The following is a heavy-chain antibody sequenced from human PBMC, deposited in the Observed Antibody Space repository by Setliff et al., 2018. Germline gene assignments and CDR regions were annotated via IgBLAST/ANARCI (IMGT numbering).Heavy chain of an antibody. D-gene: IGHD3-10*01. V-gene: IGHV3-7*01. CDR3: ARDHAYGSRFYYYYYGMDV. J-gene: IGHJ6*02. CDR2: IKQDGSEK. CDR1: GFTFSRHW. Sequence: GGSLRLSCAASGFTFSRHWMSWVRQAPGKGLEWVANIKQDGSEKYYVDSVKGRFTISRDNAKNSLYLQMNSLRAEDTAVYYCARDHAYGSRFYYYYYGMDVWGQGTTVTAP.